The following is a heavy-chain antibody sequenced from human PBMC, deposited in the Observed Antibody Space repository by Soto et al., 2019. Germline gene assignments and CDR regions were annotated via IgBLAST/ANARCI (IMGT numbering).Heavy chain of an antibody. CDR1: GGSISSGGYY. CDR2: ISYSGST. V-gene: IGHV4-31*03. D-gene: IGHD3-22*01. J-gene: IGHJ4*02. Sequence: QVQLQESGPGLVKPSQTLSLTCTVSGGSISSGGYYWSWIRRHPGKGLEWIGYISYSGSTYYNPSLESRVTISVDMSKNQFSLKLSSVTAADTAVYYCARDALSRDSIWGQGTLVTVSS. CDR3: ARDALSRDSI.